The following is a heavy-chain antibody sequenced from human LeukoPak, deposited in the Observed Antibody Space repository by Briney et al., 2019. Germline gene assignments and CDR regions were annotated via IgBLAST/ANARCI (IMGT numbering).Heavy chain of an antibody. V-gene: IGHV4-38-2*02. CDR3: ARGSPESYYYYMDV. D-gene: IGHD1-14*01. CDR2: IHHGGTT. CDR1: GYSISSGYY. J-gene: IGHJ6*03. Sequence: SETLSLTCTVSGYSISSGYYWGWIRQPPGKGLEWIGSIHHGGTTYYNPSLKSRVTISVDTSKNQFSLKLSSVTAADTAVYYCARGSPESYYYYMDVWGKGTTVTVSS.